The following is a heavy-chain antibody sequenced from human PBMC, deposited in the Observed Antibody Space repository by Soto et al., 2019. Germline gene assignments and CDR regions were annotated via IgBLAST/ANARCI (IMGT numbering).Heavy chain of an antibody. J-gene: IGHJ4*02. Sequence: ASVKVSCKASGCTFTSYAMHWVRQAPGQRLEWMGWINAGNGNTKYSQKFQGRVTITRDTSASTAYMELSSLRSEDTAVYYCARDMYYDIWTATDYWGQGTLVTVSS. CDR2: INAGNGNT. CDR3: ARDMYYDIWTATDY. CDR1: GCTFTSYA. D-gene: IGHD3-9*01. V-gene: IGHV1-3*01.